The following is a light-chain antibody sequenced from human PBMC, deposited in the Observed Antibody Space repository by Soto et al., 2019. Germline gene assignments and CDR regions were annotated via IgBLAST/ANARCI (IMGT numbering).Light chain of an antibody. Sequence: DIQMTQSPSSLSASVGDRVTITCRASQGISNYLAWYQQKPGKVPKLLIYAASTLQSGVPSRFSGSGSGTDFTLTISSLQPEDVAIYYCQKYNSAPPVTFGGGTKVEIK. CDR1: QGISNY. CDR3: QKYNSAPPVT. V-gene: IGKV1-27*01. CDR2: AAS. J-gene: IGKJ4*01.